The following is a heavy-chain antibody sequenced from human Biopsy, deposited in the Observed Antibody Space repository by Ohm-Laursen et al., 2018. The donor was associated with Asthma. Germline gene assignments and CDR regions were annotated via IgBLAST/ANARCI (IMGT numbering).Heavy chain of an antibody. D-gene: IGHD3-22*01. J-gene: IGHJ4*02. V-gene: IGHV4-39*01. CDR2: MYHSGSP. Sequence: GTLSLTCTVSGGSITSSSYYWGWIRQPPGKGMEWIGSMYHSGSPYYHPSLKSRATMSVDTSKNQLSLKMSSVTAADTAVYFCVRHQYSSSWSTFDYWGQGALVTVSS. CDR1: GGSITSSSYY. CDR3: VRHQYSSSWSTFDY.